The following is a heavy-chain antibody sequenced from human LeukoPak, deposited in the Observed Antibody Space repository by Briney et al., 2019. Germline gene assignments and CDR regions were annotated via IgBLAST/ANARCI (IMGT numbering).Heavy chain of an antibody. J-gene: IGHJ4*02. V-gene: IGHV3-74*01. CDR3: VPSDSSGLD. Sequence: GGSLRLSCEASGFPFSHYWMHWVRQAPGKGLVWVSRTNTDGSSTSYMDSAKGRFTISRDNAKNTIYLQMNSLRAEDTAVYYCVPSDSSGLDWGQGTLVTVSS. CDR1: GFPFSHYW. D-gene: IGHD3-22*01. CDR2: TNTDGSST.